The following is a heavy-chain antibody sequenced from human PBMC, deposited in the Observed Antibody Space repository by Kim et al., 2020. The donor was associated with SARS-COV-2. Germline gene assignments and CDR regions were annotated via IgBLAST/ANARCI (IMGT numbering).Heavy chain of an antibody. CDR1: GFTFSSYG. CDR3: AREIDSYGYPRLLRYYYGMDV. V-gene: IGHV3-33*01. CDR2: IWYDGSNK. Sequence: GGSLRLSCAASGFTFSSYGMHWVRQAPGKGLEWVAVIWYDGSNKYYADSVKGRFTISRDNSKNTLYLQMNSLRAEDTAVYYCAREIDSYGYPRLLRYYYGMDVWGQGTTVTVSS. D-gene: IGHD5-18*01. J-gene: IGHJ6*02.